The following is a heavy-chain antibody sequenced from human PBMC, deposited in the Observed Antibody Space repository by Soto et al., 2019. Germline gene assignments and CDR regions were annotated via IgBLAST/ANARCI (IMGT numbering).Heavy chain of an antibody. Sequence: PSETLSLTCTVSGGSISSYYWSWIRQPPGKGLEWIGYIYYSGSTNYNPSLKSRVTISVDTSKNQFSLKLSSVTAADTAVYYCASGLYGSGSYLIDYWGQGTLVTVSS. J-gene: IGHJ4*02. V-gene: IGHV4-59*01. CDR3: ASGLYGSGSYLIDY. D-gene: IGHD3-10*01. CDR2: IYYSGST. CDR1: GGSISSYY.